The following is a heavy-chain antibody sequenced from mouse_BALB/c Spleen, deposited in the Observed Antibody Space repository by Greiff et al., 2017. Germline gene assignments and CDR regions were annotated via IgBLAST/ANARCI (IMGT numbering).Heavy chain of an antibody. CDR1: GYSITSDYA. J-gene: IGHJ3*01. CDR3: ARGMGITTAWFAY. CDR2: ISYSGST. D-gene: IGHD2-4*01. Sequence: DVKLQESGPGLVKPSQSLSLTCTVTGYSITSDYAWNWIRQFPGNKLEWMGYISYSGSTSYNPSLKSRISITRDTSKNQFFLQLNSVTTEDTATYYCARGMGITTAWFAYWGQGTLVTVSA. V-gene: IGHV3-2*02.